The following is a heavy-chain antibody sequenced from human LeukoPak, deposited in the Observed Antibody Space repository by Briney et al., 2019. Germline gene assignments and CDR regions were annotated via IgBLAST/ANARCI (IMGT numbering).Heavy chain of an antibody. CDR1: GGSISSYY. V-gene: IGHV4-59*08. J-gene: IGHJ6*02. CDR2: IYYSGST. D-gene: IGHD3-10*02. Sequence: SETLSLTCTVSGGSISSYYWSWIRQHPGKGLEWIGYIYYSGSTNYNPSLKSRVTISVDTSKNQFSLKLSSVTAADTAVYYCARHNDYYVVGGMDVWGQGTTVTVSS. CDR3: ARHNDYYVVGGMDV.